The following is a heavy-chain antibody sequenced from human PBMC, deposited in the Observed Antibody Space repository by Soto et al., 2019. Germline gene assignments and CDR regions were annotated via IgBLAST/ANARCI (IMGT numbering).Heavy chain of an antibody. V-gene: IGHV4-34*01. Sequence: PXETLSLTCSVDSWSFSGYYWSWIRQPPGKGLEWIGEIYHGLSIVYNPSLKSRVTISGDSSKNQFSLKLSSVTAADTAVYYCARHGGYYFDYWGQGTLVTVSS. CDR2: IYHGLSI. D-gene: IGHD3-16*01. CDR3: ARHGGYYFDY. J-gene: IGHJ4*02. CDR1: SWSFSGYY.